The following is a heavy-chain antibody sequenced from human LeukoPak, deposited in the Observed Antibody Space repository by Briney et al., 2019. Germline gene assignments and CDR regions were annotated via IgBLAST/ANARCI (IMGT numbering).Heavy chain of an antibody. J-gene: IGHJ4*02. CDR2: INHSGST. CDR1: GGSFSGYY. Sequence: PSETLSLTCAVYGGSFSGYYWSWIRQPPGKGLEWIGEINHSGSTNYNPSLKSRVTISVDTSKNQFSLKLSSVTAADTAVYYCAVVTYYFDYWGQGTLVTVSS. CDR3: AVVTYYFDY. D-gene: IGHD3-22*01. V-gene: IGHV4-34*01.